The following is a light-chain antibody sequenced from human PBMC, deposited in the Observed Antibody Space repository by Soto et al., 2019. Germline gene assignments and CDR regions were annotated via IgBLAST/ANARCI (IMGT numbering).Light chain of an antibody. J-gene: IGLJ1*01. Sequence: QSVLTQPASVSGSRGQSITISCTGTSSDVGGYNYVSWYQQHPGKAPKLMIFDVSNRPSGVSNRFSGSKSGDTASLTISGLQAEDEADYYCSSYTSSGTLEVFGTGTKVTVL. CDR3: SSYTSSGTLEV. CDR1: SSDVGGYNY. V-gene: IGLV2-14*03. CDR2: DVS.